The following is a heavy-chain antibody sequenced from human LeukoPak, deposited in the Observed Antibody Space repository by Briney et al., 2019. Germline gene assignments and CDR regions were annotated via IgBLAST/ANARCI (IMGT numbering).Heavy chain of an antibody. CDR3: ARVKDSSGYSGLFDY. J-gene: IGHJ4*02. CDR2: SNSNNGDT. CDR1: GYTFTTYG. Sequence: ASVKVSCKPSGYTFTTYGISWVRQAPGHGLEWMGWSNSNNGDTNYAQKFQGRVTMTTDKSTSTAYMELRSLRPDDMAVYYCARVKDSSGYSGLFDYWGQGTLVTVSS. D-gene: IGHD3-22*01. V-gene: IGHV1-18*03.